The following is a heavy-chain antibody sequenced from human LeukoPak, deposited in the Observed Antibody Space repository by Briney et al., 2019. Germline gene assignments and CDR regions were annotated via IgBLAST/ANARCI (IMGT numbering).Heavy chain of an antibody. CDR1: GFTFDDYA. V-gene: IGHV3-23*01. Sequence: GGSLRLSCAASGFTFDDYAMHWVRQAPGKGLEWVSGISWNSGSTYYADSVKGRFTISRDNSKNTLYLQMNSLRAEDTAVYYCAKIGGGATEYYFDYWGQGTLVTVSS. CDR3: AKIGGGATEYYFDY. CDR2: ISWNSGST. D-gene: IGHD2-21*01. J-gene: IGHJ4*02.